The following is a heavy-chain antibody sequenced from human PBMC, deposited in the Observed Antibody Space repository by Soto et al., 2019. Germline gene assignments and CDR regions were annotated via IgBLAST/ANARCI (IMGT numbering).Heavy chain of an antibody. D-gene: IGHD2-21*01. CDR2: IYVTGAV. Sequence: SETLSLTCSVSGAALNSGNYYWSWIRQVPGKGLEWIGHIYVTGAVDYNPSLRDRITISQDASERQFSLNLRLVTAADTAVYYCARLRIATNNYKWFDPWGQGTLVTVSS. CDR3: ARLRIATNNYKWFDP. J-gene: IGHJ5*02. V-gene: IGHV4-31*03. CDR1: GAALNSGNYY.